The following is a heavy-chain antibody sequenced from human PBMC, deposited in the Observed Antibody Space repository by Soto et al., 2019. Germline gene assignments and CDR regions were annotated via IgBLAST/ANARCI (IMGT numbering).Heavy chain of an antibody. J-gene: IGHJ4*02. CDR2: LYTGGTI. D-gene: IGHD2-15*01. CDR1: GFSVSSKY. Sequence: EVQLVESGGGLVQPGGSLRLSCAASGFSVSSKYMSWVRRAPDKGLEWVSVLYTGGTIFYTDSVRGRFTISRNSSNNTLYLQMNSLRAEDTAVYYCARGCGGGSCYSDWDYWGQGTLVTVST. CDR3: ARGCGGGSCYSDWDY. V-gene: IGHV3-53*01.